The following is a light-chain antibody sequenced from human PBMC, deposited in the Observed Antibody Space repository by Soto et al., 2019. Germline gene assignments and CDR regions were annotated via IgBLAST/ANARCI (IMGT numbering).Light chain of an antibody. Sequence: DIHMTQSPSSLSASVGDRVTITCRASQGISNHLAWFQQRPGKAPKSLIYAASSLHSGVPSNFSGSGSGTDFTLTISSLQPEDSATYYCQQYNSYPITFGQGTRLEMK. J-gene: IGKJ5*01. CDR2: AAS. CDR3: QQYNSYPIT. CDR1: QGISNH. V-gene: IGKV1-16*02.